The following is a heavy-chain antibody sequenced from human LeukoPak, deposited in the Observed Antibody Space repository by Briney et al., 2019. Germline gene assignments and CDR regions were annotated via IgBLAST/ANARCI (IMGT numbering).Heavy chain of an antibody. CDR2: IYTSGST. V-gene: IGHV4-4*07. D-gene: IGHD2-21*02. J-gene: IGHJ3*02. Sequence: SSETLSLTCTVSGGSISSYYWSWIRQPAGKGLEWIGRIYTSGSTNYNPSLKSRVTMSVDTSKNQFSRKLSSVTAADTAVYYCARAGDCYVLGVCDAFDIWGQGTMVTVSS. CDR3: ARAGDCYVLGVCDAFDI. CDR1: GGSISSYY.